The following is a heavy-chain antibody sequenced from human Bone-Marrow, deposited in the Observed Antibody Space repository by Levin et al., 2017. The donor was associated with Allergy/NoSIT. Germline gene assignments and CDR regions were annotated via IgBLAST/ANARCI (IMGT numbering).Heavy chain of an antibody. Sequence: ASVKVSCEASEYTLTTYPIHWVRQAPGQRLEWMGWINVGNGDTRYSQKFQDRVIIDRDTSASTAFMELSSLRSEDTAVYYCARLPIFGDTADYWGQGTQVTVSS. CDR3: ARLPIFGDTADY. D-gene: IGHD2-21*02. V-gene: IGHV1-3*01. CDR1: EYTLTTYP. CDR2: INVGNGDT. J-gene: IGHJ4*02.